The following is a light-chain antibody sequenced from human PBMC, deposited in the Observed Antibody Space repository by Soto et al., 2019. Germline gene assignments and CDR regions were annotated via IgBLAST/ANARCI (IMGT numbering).Light chain of an antibody. CDR3: QQYGRSPT. CDR2: GAS. V-gene: IGKV3-20*01. J-gene: IGKJ1*01. CDR1: QSVGSDY. Sequence: EIVLTHSPGTLSLSPVERATLSFSASQSVGSDYLAWYQQKPGQAPRILIFGASGRATGIPDRFSGSGSGTDFTLTISRLEPEDFAVYYCQQYGRSPTFGQGTKVDIK.